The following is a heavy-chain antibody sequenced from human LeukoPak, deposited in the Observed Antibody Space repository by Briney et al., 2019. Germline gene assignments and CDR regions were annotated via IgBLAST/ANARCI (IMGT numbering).Heavy chain of an antibody. J-gene: IGHJ3*02. CDR1: GYTFTSYA. Sequence: ASVKVSCKASGYTFTSYAMHWVRQAPGQRLEWMGWINIGNGNTKYSQRFQGRVTFTRDTSANTIYMELSSLRSEDTAVYYCARAPYDFWSGYFLFDAFDIWGQGTMVTVSS. D-gene: IGHD3-3*01. CDR2: INIGNGNT. CDR3: ARAPYDFWSGYFLFDAFDI. V-gene: IGHV1-3*04.